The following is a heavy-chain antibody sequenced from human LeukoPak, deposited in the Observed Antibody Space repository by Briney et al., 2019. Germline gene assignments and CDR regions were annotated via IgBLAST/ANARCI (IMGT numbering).Heavy chain of an antibody. V-gene: IGHV3-13*01. J-gene: IGHJ4*02. Sequence: PGGSLRLSCAASGFTFIDYDMHWVRQVIGKGLEWVSAIGIRGDTHPSDSEKVRFTISRENAESSLYLQMNSLRPEDTAVYYCARGGIQVSGIDEFDYWGQGTLVTVSS. D-gene: IGHD6-19*01. CDR3: ARGGIQVSGIDEFDY. CDR1: GFTFIDYD. CDR2: IGIRGDT.